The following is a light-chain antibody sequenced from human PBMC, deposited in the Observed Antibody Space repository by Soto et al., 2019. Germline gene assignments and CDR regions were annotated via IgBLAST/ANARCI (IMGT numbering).Light chain of an antibody. J-gene: IGKJ4*01. Sequence: DIQMTQSPSTLSACVGDRVTITCRASQSISSLLACYQQKPGKAPKLLIYKASSLESGVPSRFSGSGSGTEFTLTISSLQPDDFATYYCQQYNSYSPRLTFGGGTKVDI. V-gene: IGKV1-5*03. CDR1: QSISSL. CDR3: QQYNSYSPRLT. CDR2: KAS.